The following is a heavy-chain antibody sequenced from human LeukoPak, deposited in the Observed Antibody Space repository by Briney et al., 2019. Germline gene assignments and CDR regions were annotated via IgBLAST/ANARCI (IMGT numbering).Heavy chain of an antibody. J-gene: IGHJ4*02. V-gene: IGHV1-2*02. Sequence: ASVKVSCKASGYTFTGYYMHWVRQAPGQGLEWMGWINPNSGGTNYAQKFQGRVTMTRDTSISTACMELSRLRSDDTAVYYCARVVESGYDPFDYWGQGTLVTVSS. CDR3: ARVVESGYDPFDY. CDR2: INPNSGGT. CDR1: GYTFTGYY. D-gene: IGHD5-12*01.